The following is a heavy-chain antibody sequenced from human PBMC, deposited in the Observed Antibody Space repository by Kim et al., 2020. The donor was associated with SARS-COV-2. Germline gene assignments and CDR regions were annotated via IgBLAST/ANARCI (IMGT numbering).Heavy chain of an antibody. CDR3: AKGQTHRIYGMDV. CDR1: GFTFSSYG. CDR2: ISYDGSNK. D-gene: IGHD2-15*01. J-gene: IGHJ6*02. Sequence: GGSLRLSCAASGFTFSSYGMHWVRQAPGKGLEWVAVISYDGSNKYYADSVKGRFTISRDNSKNTLYLQMNSLRAEDTAVYYCAKGQTHRIYGMDVWGQGTTVTVSS. V-gene: IGHV3-30*18.